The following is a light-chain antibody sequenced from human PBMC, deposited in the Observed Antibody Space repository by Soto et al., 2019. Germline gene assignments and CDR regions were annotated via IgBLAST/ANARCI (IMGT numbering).Light chain of an antibody. CDR3: CSYGGSSTSL. Sequence: QSALTQPVSVSASPGQSITISCTGTSSDVGNYNLVSWYQHHPGKAPRLLLYESSKRPSGLSDRFSGSRSGNTASLTISGLQADDEADYYCCSYGGSSTSLFGGGTKLTVL. CDR1: SSDVGNYNL. CDR2: ESS. J-gene: IGLJ3*02. V-gene: IGLV2-23*01.